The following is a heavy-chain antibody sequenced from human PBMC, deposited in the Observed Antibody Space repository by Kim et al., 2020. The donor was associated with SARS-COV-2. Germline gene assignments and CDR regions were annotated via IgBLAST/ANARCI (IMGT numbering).Heavy chain of an antibody. CDR1: GYTFSRYG. CDR3: ARELWIRLGDLSFWIFTDV. V-gene: IGHV1-18*01. Sequence: ASVKVSCKASGYTFSRYGIYWVRQAPGQGLEWMGWISGYNGNTNFAQKLQGRVTMTTDTSTSAAHMELRTLRSDDTAVNYCARELWIRLGDLSFWIFTDVWGQGTTVTVSS. CDR2: ISGYNGNT. D-gene: IGHD3-16*02. J-gene: IGHJ6*02.